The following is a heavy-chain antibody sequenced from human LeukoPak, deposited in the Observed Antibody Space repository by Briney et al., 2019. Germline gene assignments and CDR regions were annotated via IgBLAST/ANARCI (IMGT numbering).Heavy chain of an antibody. CDR3: AKDSQYDILTGYFGSYYMDV. D-gene: IGHD3-9*01. J-gene: IGHJ6*03. CDR1: GFTFSDYY. CDR2: ISSSGSTI. Sequence: GGSLRLSCAASGFTFSDYYMSWIRQAPGKGLEWVSYISSSGSTIYYADSVKGRFTISRDNSKNTLYLQMNSLRAEDTAVYYCAKDSQYDILTGYFGSYYMDVWGKGTTVTISS. V-gene: IGHV3-11*01.